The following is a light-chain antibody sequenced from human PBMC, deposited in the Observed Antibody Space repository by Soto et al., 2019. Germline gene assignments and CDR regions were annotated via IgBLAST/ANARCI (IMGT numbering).Light chain of an antibody. CDR3: ASFTRSVTVV. J-gene: IGLJ2*01. Sequence: QSALTQPASVSGSPGQSITISCAGTSSDVGGYNYVSWYQQHPGKVPRLIISDVNKRPSGVSDRFSGSKSGNTASLSISGLQAADEADYYCASFTRSVTVVFGGGTKLTVL. V-gene: IGLV2-14*03. CDR2: DVN. CDR1: SSDVGGYNY.